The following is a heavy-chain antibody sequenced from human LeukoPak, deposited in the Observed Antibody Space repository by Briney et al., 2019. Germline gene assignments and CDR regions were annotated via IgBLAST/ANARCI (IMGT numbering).Heavy chain of an antibody. J-gene: IGHJ5*02. D-gene: IGHD3-16*01. V-gene: IGHV4-34*01. CDR3: ARHYGP. CDR2: ISHSGST. Sequence: SETLSLTCAVYGGSFSGYFWSYIRQPPGKGLEWLGEISHSGSTYYNPSLKSRVTISVDTSKNQFSLKLNSVTAADTAVYYCARHYGPWGQGTLVTVSS. CDR1: GGSFSGYF.